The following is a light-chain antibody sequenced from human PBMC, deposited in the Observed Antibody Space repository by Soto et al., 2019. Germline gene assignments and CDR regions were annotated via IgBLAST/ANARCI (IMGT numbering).Light chain of an antibody. CDR2: DAS. J-gene: IGKJ2*01. V-gene: IGKV1-5*01. CDR1: QSISSW. CDR3: LQHNIYPHT. Sequence: DIQMTQSPSTLSASVGDRVTITCRASQSISSWLAWYQQKPGKAPKLLIYDASSLESGVPSRFSGSGSGTEFTLTISSLQPEDFATYYCLQHNIYPHTFGQGTKVDIK.